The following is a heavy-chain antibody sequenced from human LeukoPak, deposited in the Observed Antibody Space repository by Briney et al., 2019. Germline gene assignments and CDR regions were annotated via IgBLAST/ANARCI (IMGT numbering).Heavy chain of an antibody. Sequence: GGSLRLSCAASGFTFSSYAMHWVRQAPGKGLEWVAVISYDGSNKYYADSVKGRFTISRDNSKNTLYLQMNSLRAEDTAVYYCAREGSGYRFYYWGQGTLVTVSS. D-gene: IGHD3-22*01. J-gene: IGHJ4*02. CDR2: ISYDGSNK. V-gene: IGHV3-30*04. CDR3: AREGSGYRFYY. CDR1: GFTFSSYA.